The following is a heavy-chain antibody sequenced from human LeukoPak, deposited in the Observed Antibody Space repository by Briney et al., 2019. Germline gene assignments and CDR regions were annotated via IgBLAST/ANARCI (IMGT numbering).Heavy chain of an antibody. V-gene: IGHV3-23*01. J-gene: IGHJ6*02. CDR2: ISGSGGST. D-gene: IGHD2-21*01. CDR3: AKGFVGYYYYGMDV. Sequence: GGSLRLSCAASGFTFSSYAMSWVRQAPGKGLEWVSAISGSGGSTYYADSVKGRFTISRDNSKNTLYLQMNSLRAEDTAVYYCAKGFVGYYYYGMDVRGQGTTVTVSS. CDR1: GFTFSSYA.